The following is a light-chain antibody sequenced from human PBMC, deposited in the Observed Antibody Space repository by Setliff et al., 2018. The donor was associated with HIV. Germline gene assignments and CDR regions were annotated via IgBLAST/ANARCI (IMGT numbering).Light chain of an antibody. CDR2: EVT. J-gene: IGLJ1*01. V-gene: IGLV2-8*01. CDR3: QSYDSSLSGSYV. CDR1: SSDVGAYNY. Sequence: QSALTQPPSASGSPGQSVTISCTGTSSDVGAYNYVSWYQQHPGKAPKLMIYEVTKRPSGVPDRFSGSKSGNTASLTVSGLQAEDEADYYCQSYDSSLSGSYVFGTGTKVTVL.